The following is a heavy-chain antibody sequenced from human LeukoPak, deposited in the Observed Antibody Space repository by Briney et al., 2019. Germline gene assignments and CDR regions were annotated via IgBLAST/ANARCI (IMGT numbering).Heavy chain of an antibody. CDR2: SNPNSGGT. J-gene: IGHJ4*02. Sequence: GASVTVSCKASGYTFTGYYLHWVRQAPGQGHEWVGWSNPNSGGTNQAQTFQDRGTMTRDTSSSTAYMELIRLRSDGTAVYYCATLFCDYDILTGYYRLPYHFDYWGQGTLVTVSS. D-gene: IGHD3-9*01. V-gene: IGHV1-2*02. CDR1: GYTFTGYY. CDR3: ATLFCDYDILTGYYRLPYHFDY.